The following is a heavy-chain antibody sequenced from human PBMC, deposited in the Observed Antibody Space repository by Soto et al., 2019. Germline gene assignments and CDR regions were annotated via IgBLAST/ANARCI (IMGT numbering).Heavy chain of an antibody. Sequence: XGSLSLSIAASRVTVYSDGMIWLRQNPGKGLEWISFISRTSNTIYDVGSVKGRFTTSRDNGKNLLYLQMNDLRDEDTAVYYCARGTYYPGDNGYYSFDSWGKGTLVTVS. CDR1: RVTVYSDG. CDR3: ARGTYYPGDNGYYSFDS. D-gene: IGHD3-3*01. V-gene: IGHV3-48*02. CDR2: ISRTSNTI. J-gene: IGHJ4*02.